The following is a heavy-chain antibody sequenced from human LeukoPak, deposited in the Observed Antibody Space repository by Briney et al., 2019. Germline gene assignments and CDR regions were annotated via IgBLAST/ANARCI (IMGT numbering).Heavy chain of an antibody. CDR3: ARDRGSSSSPVEGYFDY. D-gene: IGHD6-6*01. J-gene: IGHJ4*02. Sequence: ASVKVSCKASGGTFSSYAISWVRQAPGQGLEWMGGIIPIFGTANYAQKFQGRVTITTDESTSTAYMELSSLRSEDTAVYYCARDRGSSSSPVEGYFDYWGQGTLVTVSS. CDR2: IIPIFGTA. CDR1: GGTFSSYA. V-gene: IGHV1-69*05.